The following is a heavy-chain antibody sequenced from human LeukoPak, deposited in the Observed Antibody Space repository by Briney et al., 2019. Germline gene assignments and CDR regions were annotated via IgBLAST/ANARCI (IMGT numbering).Heavy chain of an antibody. V-gene: IGHV4-34*01. Sequence: PSETLSLTCAVYGGSFSGYYWSWIRQPPGKGLEWIGEINHSGSTNYNPSLKSRVTISVDTSKNQFSLKLSSVTAADTAVYYCARGLRFLEWSKTNWFDPWGQGTLVTVSS. D-gene: IGHD3-3*01. J-gene: IGHJ5*02. CDR2: INHSGST. CDR1: GGSFSGYY. CDR3: ARGLRFLEWSKTNWFDP.